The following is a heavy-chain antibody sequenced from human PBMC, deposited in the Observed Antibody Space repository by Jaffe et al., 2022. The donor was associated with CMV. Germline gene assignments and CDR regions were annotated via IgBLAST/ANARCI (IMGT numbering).Heavy chain of an antibody. CDR1: GFTFSNYA. D-gene: IGHD3-9*01. CDR2: ISGSGGST. Sequence: EVQLLESGGGLVQPGGSLRLSCAGSGFTFSNYAMNWVRQAPGKGLEWVSAISGSGGSTYYADSVKGRFTISRDNSKNTLFLQMSSLRAEDTAVYYCAKVSGYYNSGPYVFDYWGQGTLVVVSS. J-gene: IGHJ4*02. V-gene: IGHV3-23*01. CDR3: AKVSGYYNSGPYVFDY.